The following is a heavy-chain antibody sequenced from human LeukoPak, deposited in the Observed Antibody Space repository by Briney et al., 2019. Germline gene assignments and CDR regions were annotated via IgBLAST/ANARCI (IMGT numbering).Heavy chain of an antibody. J-gene: IGHJ3*02. Sequence: SQTLSLTCAISGDSVSSNSAAWNWIRRSPSRGLEWLGRTYYRSKWYNDYAVSVKSRITINPDTSKNQFSLQLNSVTPEDTAVYYCASQIRGYSYGADAFDIWGQGTMVTVSS. CDR1: GDSVSSNSAA. CDR3: ASQIRGYSYGADAFDI. CDR2: TYYRSKWYN. D-gene: IGHD5-18*01. V-gene: IGHV6-1*01.